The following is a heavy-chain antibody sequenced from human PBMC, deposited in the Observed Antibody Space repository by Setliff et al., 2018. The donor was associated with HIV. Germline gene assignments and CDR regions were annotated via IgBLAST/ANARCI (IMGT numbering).Heavy chain of an antibody. J-gene: IGHJ4*02. V-gene: IGHV5-51*01. Sequence: PVESLKIPCKSSEYTFNPRWIGRVRRVPGQGLGWMGVIYPGDLRTRYNQSFQGQVTLSVDKSTHTAYLQWNSLVASDSAMYYFSTRPLLVSVPSYWGQGTVVTVSS. CDR1: EYTFNPRW. CDR2: IYPGDLRT. D-gene: IGHD3-10*01. CDR3: STRPLLVSVPSY.